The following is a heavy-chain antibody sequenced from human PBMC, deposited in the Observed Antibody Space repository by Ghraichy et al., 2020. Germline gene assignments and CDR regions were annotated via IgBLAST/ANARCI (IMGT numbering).Heavy chain of an antibody. CDR1: GFTFSSAA. Sequence: SVKVSCETSGFTFSSAAVQWVRQARGQRLEWIGWIVIGRGNTNYAQDFQDRVTFTRDKSTRTTYMELRSLTFEDTAVYYCAAAISGLGHHHGIDVWGQGTTVAVSS. CDR3: AAAISGLGHHHGIDV. V-gene: IGHV1-58*01. J-gene: IGHJ6*02. CDR2: IVIGRGNT. D-gene: IGHD6-25*01.